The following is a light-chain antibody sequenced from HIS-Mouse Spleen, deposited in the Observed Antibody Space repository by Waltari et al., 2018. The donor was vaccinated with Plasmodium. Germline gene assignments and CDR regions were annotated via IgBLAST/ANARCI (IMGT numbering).Light chain of an antibody. Sequence: QSALTQPRAVSGSPGPAGTISCTGTSSAVGGYTYVPWYQQHPRQAPNLMIYDVSKRPSGVPDRFSGSKSGNTASLTISGLQAEDEADYYCCSYAGSYPWVFGGGTKLTVL. CDR1: SSAVGGYTY. J-gene: IGLJ2*01. CDR2: DVS. CDR3: CSYAGSYPWV. V-gene: IGLV2-11*01.